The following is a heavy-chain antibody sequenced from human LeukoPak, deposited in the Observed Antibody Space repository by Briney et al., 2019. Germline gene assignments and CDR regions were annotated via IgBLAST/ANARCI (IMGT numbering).Heavy chain of an antibody. CDR2: ISSSSSTI. Sequence: GGSLRLSCAASGFTFSSYSMNWVRQAPGKGLEWVSYISSSSSTIYYADSVKGRFTISRDNAKNTLYLQMNSLRADDTAVYYCAKGDSYITLYYFDYWGQGTLVTVSS. CDR3: AKGDSYITLYYFDY. V-gene: IGHV3-48*01. D-gene: IGHD3-10*02. CDR1: GFTFSSYS. J-gene: IGHJ4*02.